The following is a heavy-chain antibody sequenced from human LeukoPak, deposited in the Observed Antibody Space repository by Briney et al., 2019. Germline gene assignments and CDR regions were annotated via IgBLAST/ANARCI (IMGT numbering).Heavy chain of an antibody. Sequence: EGSLRLSCAASGFTFSSYAMGWVRQAPGKGLEWVSAITASGGNTYYADSVKGRFTISRDNSKNTLYLQVNSLRAEDTAVYYCAKGNGYSYGRYYFDYWGRGTLVTVSS. CDR1: GFTFSSYA. CDR2: ITASGGNT. V-gene: IGHV3-23*01. CDR3: AKGNGYSYGRYYFDY. J-gene: IGHJ4*02. D-gene: IGHD5-18*01.